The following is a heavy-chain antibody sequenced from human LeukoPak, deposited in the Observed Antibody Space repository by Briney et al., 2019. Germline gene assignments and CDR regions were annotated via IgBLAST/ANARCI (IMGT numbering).Heavy chain of an antibody. CDR3: ARIFGSASGYGMDV. CDR1: GFTFSTYS. V-gene: IGHV3-21*01. D-gene: IGHD2-2*01. Sequence: GGSLRLSCAVSGFTFSTYSMNWVRQAPGKGLEWVSAINSDSTYIYYADSVKGRFTITRGNARNSLYLQMHSLGVEDTAIYYCARIFGSASGYGMDVWGQGTTVTVSS. J-gene: IGHJ6*02. CDR2: INSDSTYI.